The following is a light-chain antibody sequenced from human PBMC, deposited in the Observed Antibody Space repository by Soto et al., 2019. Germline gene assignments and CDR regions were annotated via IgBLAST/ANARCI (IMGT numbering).Light chain of an antibody. CDR1: QSITWY. V-gene: IGKV1-39*01. CDR2: AVS. CDR3: QQSHTHPLS. J-gene: IGKJ4*01. Sequence: DIQMTQSPSSLSASLGDRVTITCRASQSITWYLNWYQQKPGKAPKLLIYAVSRLQSGVPSRFSGSGSETEFTLTISSLQPEDFATYYCQQSHTHPLSFGGGTKVEIK.